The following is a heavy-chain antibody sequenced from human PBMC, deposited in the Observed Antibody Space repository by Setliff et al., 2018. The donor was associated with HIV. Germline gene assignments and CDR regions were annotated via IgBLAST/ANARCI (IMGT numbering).Heavy chain of an antibody. CDR2: VDSLGTT. Sequence: SETLSLTCSVSGYSITSGYFWAWVRQPPGQGLEWIGRVDSLGTTYYNPSLKSRVTTSVDTSKNQFSLKLRSVTAADTAVYYCARFSTVVTAGAFDIWGQGTMVT. CDR3: ARFSTVVTAGAFDI. J-gene: IGHJ3*02. CDR1: GYSITSGYF. D-gene: IGHD2-15*01. V-gene: IGHV4-38-2*02.